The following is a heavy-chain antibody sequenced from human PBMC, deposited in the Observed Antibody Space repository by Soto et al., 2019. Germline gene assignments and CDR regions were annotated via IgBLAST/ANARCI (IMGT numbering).Heavy chain of an antibody. CDR3: ARENNWFDP. J-gene: IGHJ5*02. Sequence: ASETLSLTCAVSGGSISSGGYSWSWIRQPPGKGLDWIGYIFHSGSTYYNPSLKIRVTISVDRSKNQFSLKLSSVTAADTAVYYCARENNWFDPWGQGTLVTVSS. CDR1: GGSISSGGYS. CDR2: IFHSGST. V-gene: IGHV4-30-2*01.